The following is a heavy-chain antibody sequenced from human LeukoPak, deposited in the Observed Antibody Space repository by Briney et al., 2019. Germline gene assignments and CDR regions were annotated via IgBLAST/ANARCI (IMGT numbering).Heavy chain of an antibody. J-gene: IGHJ4*02. Sequence: AETLSLTCTVSGDFITAYYWSWIRQPPGKGLEWIGYVYYSGSTEYNPSLRNGVTITLKMSKRQFLHNQTSVTAADTAVYYFASNTVPVFDYWGQGALVTVSS. CDR1: GDFITAYY. CDR2: VYYSGST. CDR3: ASNTVPVFDY. V-gene: IGHV4-59*12.